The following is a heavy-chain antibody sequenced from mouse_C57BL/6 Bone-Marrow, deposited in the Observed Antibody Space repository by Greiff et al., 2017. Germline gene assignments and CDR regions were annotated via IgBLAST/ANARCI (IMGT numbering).Heavy chain of an antibody. CDR3: SSFDGNYFDF. D-gene: IGHD2-3*01. CDR1: GFNIKDDY. CDR2: IDPEIGDT. V-gene: IGHV14-4*01. J-gene: IGHJ2*01. Sequence: EVQLQQSGAELVRPGASVKLSCTASGFNIKDDYIHWVKPRPDQALGWIGWIDPEIGDTEYASKFQGKATITSDTSSNTAYLQLSSLTSEDTAVYYCSSFDGNYFDFWGQGTPLTVAS.